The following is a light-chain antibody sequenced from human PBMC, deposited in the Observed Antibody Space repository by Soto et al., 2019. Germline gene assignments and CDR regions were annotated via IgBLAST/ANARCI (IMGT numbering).Light chain of an antibody. V-gene: IGKV1-39*01. CDR3: QQSYSMPRT. Sequence: DIQMTKSPSSLSASVGDRVTITCRASQSISSYLNWYQQKPGKAPKLLIYGASSLQSLQSGVPSRFNGSGSGTDFILTISSLQPEDSATYFCQQSYSMPRTFGQGTKVDIK. CDR1: QSISSY. J-gene: IGKJ1*01. CDR2: GAS.